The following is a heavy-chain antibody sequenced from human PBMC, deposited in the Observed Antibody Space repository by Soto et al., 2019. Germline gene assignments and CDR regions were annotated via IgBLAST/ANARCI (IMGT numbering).Heavy chain of an antibody. CDR1: RVTFISYA. J-gene: IGHJ6*02. CDR3: ARDGCRHYYYYGMHV. CDR2: ISYDGSNK. D-gene: IGHD6-19*01. Sequence: SLRLSCAASRVTFISYAMHWFRQATGKGLEWVAVISYDGSNKYYADSVKGRFTISRDNSKNTLYLQMNSLRAEDTAVYYCARDGCRHYYYYGMHVLCQGTTVTVSS. V-gene: IGHV3-30-3*01.